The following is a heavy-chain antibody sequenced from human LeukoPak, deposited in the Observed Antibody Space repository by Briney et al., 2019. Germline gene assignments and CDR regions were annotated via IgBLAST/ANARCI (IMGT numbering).Heavy chain of an antibody. CDR1: GYTLTGYY. Sequence: ASVKVSCKASGYTLTGYYMHWVRQAPGQGLEWMGWINPNSGGTNYAQKFQGRVTMTRDTSISTAYMELSRLRSDDTAVYYCASPVTTPSTTPYYYYGMDVWGQGTTVTVSS. V-gene: IGHV1-2*02. CDR3: ASPVTTPSTTPYYYYGMDV. J-gene: IGHJ6*02. D-gene: IGHD4-17*01. CDR2: INPNSGGT.